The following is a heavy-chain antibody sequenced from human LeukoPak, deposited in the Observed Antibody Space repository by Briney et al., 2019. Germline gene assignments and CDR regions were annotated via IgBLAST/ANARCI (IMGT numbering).Heavy chain of an antibody. J-gene: IGHJ3*02. CDR1: EYTFIRYY. D-gene: IGHD3-3*01. CDR3: ARGDHVRIYAESAFDI. V-gene: IGHV1-46*01. Sequence: ASVKVSCKASEYTFIRYYIHWVRQAPGQGLEWMGIIGGSTNYAQKFQGRVTMTRDTSTSTVYMELSSLRSEDTAVYYCARGDHVRIYAESAFDIWGQGTKVTVSS. CDR2: IGGST.